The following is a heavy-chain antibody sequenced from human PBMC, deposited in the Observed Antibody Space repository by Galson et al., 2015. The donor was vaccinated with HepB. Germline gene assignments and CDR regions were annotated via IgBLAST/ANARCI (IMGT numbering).Heavy chain of an antibody. D-gene: IGHD2-15*01. CDR3: ATAYRCSGGRCDSLGDY. V-gene: IGHV3-23*01. Sequence: SLRLSCAASGFAFSRYAMSWVRQAPGKGLEWVSAISGSGYTTYYGDSAEGRFTISRDNSKNTLYLQMNSLRAEDTAIYYCATAYRCSGGRCDSLGDYWGQGTLVTVSS. CDR2: ISGSGYTT. J-gene: IGHJ4*02. CDR1: GFAFSRYA.